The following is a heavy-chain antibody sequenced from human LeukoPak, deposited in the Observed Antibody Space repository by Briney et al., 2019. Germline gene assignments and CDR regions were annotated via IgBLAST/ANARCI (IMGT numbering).Heavy chain of an antibody. Sequence: GGSLRLSCAASGFTFSSYGMHWVRQAPGKGLEWVAVISYDGSNKYYADSVKGRFTISRDNSKNTLYLQMNSLRAEDTAVYYCAKDMVRGVIVLPRYYYYYGMDVWGQGTTVTGSS. CDR1: GFTFSSYG. CDR3: AKDMVRGVIVLPRYYYYYGMDV. CDR2: ISYDGSNK. D-gene: IGHD3-10*01. J-gene: IGHJ6*02. V-gene: IGHV3-30*18.